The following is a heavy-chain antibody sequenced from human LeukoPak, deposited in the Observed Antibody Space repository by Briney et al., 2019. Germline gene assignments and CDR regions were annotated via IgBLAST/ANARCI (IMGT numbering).Heavy chain of an antibody. Sequence: GGSLTLSCGASEFRLRSYSMDCVRQSPGKGLKWVSYINSGSSTIYYADSVKGRFTISRDNAGNSLYLHMNSLRAEDTAVYYCARVLLERPGIDSFDMWGQGTMVTVSS. V-gene: IGHV3-48*01. CDR2: INSGSSTI. CDR3: ARVLLERPGIDSFDM. J-gene: IGHJ3*02. CDR1: EFRLRSYS. D-gene: IGHD1-1*01.